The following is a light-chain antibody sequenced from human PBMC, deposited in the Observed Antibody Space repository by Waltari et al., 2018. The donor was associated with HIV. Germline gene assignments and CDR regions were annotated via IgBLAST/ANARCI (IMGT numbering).Light chain of an antibody. J-gene: IGLJ1*01. CDR3: SSYTSSSTLSYV. CDR1: SSAVGGYNF. CDR2: EVS. V-gene: IGLV2-14*01. Sequence: HSALTQPASVSGSPGPSFTISSPGTSSAVGGYNFVSWYQQHPGKAPKLMIYEVSNRPSGVSNRFSGSKSGNTASLTISGLQAEDEADYYCSSYTSSSTLSYVFGTGTKVTVL.